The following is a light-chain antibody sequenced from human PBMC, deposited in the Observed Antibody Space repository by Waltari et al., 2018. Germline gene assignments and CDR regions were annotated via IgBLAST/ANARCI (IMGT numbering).Light chain of an antibody. J-gene: IGLJ7*01. CDR2: EDS. CDR3: GTWDSSLSGAV. Sequence: QSVLTQPPSVSAAPGQRLTIPCSGGHSTIGTHYVPGYRQFPATAPILLIYEDSGRPSGVPGRCSGSKSGTSATLDITGLQAGDEADYYCGTWDSSLSGAVFGGGTHLTVL. V-gene: IGLV1-51*02. CDR1: HSTIGTHY.